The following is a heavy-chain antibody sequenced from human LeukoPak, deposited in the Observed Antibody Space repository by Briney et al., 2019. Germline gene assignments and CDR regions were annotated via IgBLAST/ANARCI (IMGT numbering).Heavy chain of an antibody. CDR1: GDSVSSNDAA. D-gene: IGHD3-10*01. CDR2: TFYRSKWYY. Sequence: SQTLSLTCAISGDSVSSNDAAWNWIRQSPSRGLEWLGRTFYRSKWYYDSAVSVKSRITINPDTSKNQFSLPLNSVTPEDTAVYYCARENTLVRGTRNPFDYWGRGTLVTVSS. J-gene: IGHJ4*02. V-gene: IGHV6-1*01. CDR3: ARENTLVRGTRNPFDY.